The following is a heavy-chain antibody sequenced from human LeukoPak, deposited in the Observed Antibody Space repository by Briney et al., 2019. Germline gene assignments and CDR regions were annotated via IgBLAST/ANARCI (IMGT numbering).Heavy chain of an antibody. J-gene: IGHJ3*02. CDR1: GGSISGFY. Sequence: SETMSLTCTVFGGSISGFYWNWIRQPPGKGLEWIGYVYYSGNTNYNPSLKSRVTISLDTSKNQFSLKLRSVTAADTAVYYCARDPGIAAASGAFDIWGQGTMVTVSS. CDR3: ARDPGIAAASGAFDI. V-gene: IGHV4-59*01. D-gene: IGHD6-13*01. CDR2: VYYSGNT.